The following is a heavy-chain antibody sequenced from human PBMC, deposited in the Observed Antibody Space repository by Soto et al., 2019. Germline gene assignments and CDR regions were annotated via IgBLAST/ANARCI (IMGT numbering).Heavy chain of an antibody. J-gene: IGHJ6*02. Sequence: QVQLVQSGAEVKKPGSSVKVSCKASGGTFSSYAISWVRQAPGQGLEWMGGIIPIFGTANYAQKFQGRVTITADESTSTAYMELSSLRSEDTAVYYCATRITIVGVVTPRDYYYGMDVWGQGTTVTVSS. CDR1: GGTFSSYA. D-gene: IGHD3-3*01. CDR3: ATRITIVGVVTPRDYYYGMDV. CDR2: IIPIFGTA. V-gene: IGHV1-69*01.